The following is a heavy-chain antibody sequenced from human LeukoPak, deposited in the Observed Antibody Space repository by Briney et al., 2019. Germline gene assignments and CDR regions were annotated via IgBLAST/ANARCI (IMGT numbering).Heavy chain of an antibody. CDR2: IKHSGST. J-gene: IGHJ6*03. CDR3: ARGGLRCCSGGSCSPHLRYYYYMDV. CDR1: GGSFSGYY. Sequence: PSETLSLTCAVYGGSFSGYYWSWIRQPPGKGLEWIGEIKHSGSTNYNPSLKSRVTISVDTSKNQFSLKLSSVTAADTAVYYCARGGLRCCSGGSCSPHLRYYYYMDVWGKGTTVTISS. V-gene: IGHV4-34*01. D-gene: IGHD2-15*01.